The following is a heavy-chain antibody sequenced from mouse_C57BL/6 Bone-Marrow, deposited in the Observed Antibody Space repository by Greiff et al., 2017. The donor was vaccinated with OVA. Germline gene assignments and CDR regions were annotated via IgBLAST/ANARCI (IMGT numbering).Heavy chain of an antibody. CDR3: ARQTAQATNFDY. CDR2: INPYNGGT. D-gene: IGHD3-2*02. CDR1: GYTFTDYY. J-gene: IGHJ2*01. Sequence: EVQLQQSGPVLVKPGASVKMSCKASGYTFTDYYMNWVKQSHGKSLEWIGVINPYNGGTSYNQKFKGKATLTVDKSSSTAYMELNSLTSEDSAVYYCARQTAQATNFDYWGQGTTLTVSS. V-gene: IGHV1-19*01.